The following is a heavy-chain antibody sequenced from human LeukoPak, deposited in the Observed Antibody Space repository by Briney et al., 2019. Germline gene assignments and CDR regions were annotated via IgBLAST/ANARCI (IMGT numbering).Heavy chain of an antibody. Sequence: GGSLRLSCAASGFTFSSYSMNWVRHARGEGLEGVSSISSSSSYIYYADSVKGRFTISRDNAKNSLYLQMNSLRAEDTAVYYCARVVYSSSWEPFDYWGQGTLVTVSS. J-gene: IGHJ4*02. CDR1: GFTFSSYS. CDR2: ISSSSSYI. CDR3: ARVVYSSSWEPFDY. V-gene: IGHV3-21*01. D-gene: IGHD6-13*01.